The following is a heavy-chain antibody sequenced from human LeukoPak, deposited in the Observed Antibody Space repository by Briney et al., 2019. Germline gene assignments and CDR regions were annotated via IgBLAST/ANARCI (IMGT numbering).Heavy chain of an antibody. CDR1: GYTFTSYY. D-gene: IGHD3-22*01. CDR3: ARDRPYDSSGYYSGYWYFDL. J-gene: IGHJ2*01. V-gene: IGHV1-46*03. CDR2: INPSGGST. Sequence: ASVKVSCKASGYTFTSYYMHWVRQAPGQGLEWMGIINPSGGSTSYAQKSQGRVTMTRDTSTSTVYMELSSLRSEDTAVYYCARDRPYDSSGYYSGYWYFDLWGRGTLVTVSS.